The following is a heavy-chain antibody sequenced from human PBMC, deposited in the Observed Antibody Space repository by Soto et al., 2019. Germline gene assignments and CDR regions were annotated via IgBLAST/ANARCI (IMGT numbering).Heavy chain of an antibody. Sequence: QVQMVQSGAEVKKPGASVKVSCKASNYSFSSFGISWMRQAPGQGLEWMAWINPSNDNTNYAQSLQGRVTLTTDTSTSTAYMELRSLGSDDTAVYFCARDPFYSGSNLQVGYFDSWGQGTLVTVSS. J-gene: IGHJ4*02. D-gene: IGHD1-26*01. CDR3: ARDPFYSGSNLQVGYFDS. V-gene: IGHV1-18*01. CDR1: NYSFSSFG. CDR2: INPSNDNT.